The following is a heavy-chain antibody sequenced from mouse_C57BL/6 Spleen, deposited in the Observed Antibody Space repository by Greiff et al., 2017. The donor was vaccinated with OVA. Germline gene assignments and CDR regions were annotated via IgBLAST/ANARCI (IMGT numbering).Heavy chain of an antibody. J-gene: IGHJ4*01. CDR1: GYSITSGYY. Sequence: EVHLVESGPGLVKPSQSLSLTCSVTGYSITSGYYWNWIRQFPGNKLEWMGYISYDGSNNYNPSLKNRISITRDTSKNQFFLKLNSVTTEDTATYYCARDPYYYGSSYGYAMDYWGQGTSVTVSS. CDR2: ISYDGSN. D-gene: IGHD1-1*01. V-gene: IGHV3-6*01. CDR3: ARDPYYYGSSYGYAMDY.